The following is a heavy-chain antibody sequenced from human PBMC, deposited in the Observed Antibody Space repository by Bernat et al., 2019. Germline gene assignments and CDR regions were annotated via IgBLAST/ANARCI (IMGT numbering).Heavy chain of an antibody. CDR1: GYTFTSYG. CDR2: ISAYNGNT. CDR3: ARLTLYYYDSSGYYGSQRGACDI. J-gene: IGHJ3*02. D-gene: IGHD3-22*01. Sequence: KASGYTFTSYGISWVRQAPGQGLEWMGWISAYNGNTNYAQKLQGRVTLTTDTSTSTAYMELRSLRSDDTAVYYCARLTLYYYDSSGYYGSQRGACDIWGQVTMV. V-gene: IGHV1-18*04.